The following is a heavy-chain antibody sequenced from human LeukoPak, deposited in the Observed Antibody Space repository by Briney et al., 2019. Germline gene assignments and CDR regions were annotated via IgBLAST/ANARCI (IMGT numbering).Heavy chain of an antibody. V-gene: IGHV1-8*03. CDR3: ARGLPSYYDFWSGYYHNWFDP. CDR1: GYTFTSYD. J-gene: IGHJ5*02. D-gene: IGHD3-3*01. CDR2: MNPNSGNT. Sequence: GASVKVSCKASGYTFTSYDINWVRQATGQGLEWMGWMNPNSGNTGYAQKFQGRVTITRNTSISTAYMELSSLRSEDTAVYYCARGLPSYYDFWSGYYHNWFDPWGQGTLVTVSS.